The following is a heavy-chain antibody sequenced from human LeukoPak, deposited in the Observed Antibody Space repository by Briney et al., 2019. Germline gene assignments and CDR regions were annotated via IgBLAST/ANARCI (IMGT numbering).Heavy chain of an antibody. Sequence: SETLSLTCTVSGGSISSGGYYWSWIRQHPGKGLEWIGYIYYSGSTYYNPSLKSRVTISVDTSKNQFSLKLSSVTGADTAVYYCARGLVATHFDYWGQGTLVTVSS. V-gene: IGHV4-31*03. CDR2: IYYSGST. CDR3: ARGLVATHFDY. J-gene: IGHJ4*02. CDR1: GGSISSGGYY. D-gene: IGHD5-12*01.